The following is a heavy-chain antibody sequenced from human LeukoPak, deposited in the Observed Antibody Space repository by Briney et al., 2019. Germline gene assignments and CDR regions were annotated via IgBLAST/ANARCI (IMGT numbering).Heavy chain of an antibody. V-gene: IGHV4-34*01. D-gene: IGHD6-19*01. CDR2: VNDSGGT. CDR1: IDSFSNYH. CDR3: AKGDSSGYY. Sequence: SETLSLTCAVYIDSFSNYHWNWIRQTPAKGLEWIGEVNDSGGTNISPSLRSRVILPVDTSKNQFSLKLISVTVADTAVYYCAKGDSSGYYWGQGTLVTVSS. J-gene: IGHJ4*02.